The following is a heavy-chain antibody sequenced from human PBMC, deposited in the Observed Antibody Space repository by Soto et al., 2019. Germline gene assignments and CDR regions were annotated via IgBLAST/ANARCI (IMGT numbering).Heavy chain of an antibody. J-gene: IGHJ6*03. CDR2: IYYSGST. CDR3: ASLSGAPDSYYYMDV. CDR1: GGSISSYY. Sequence: SETLSLTCTVSGGSISSYYWSWIRQPPGKGLEWIGYIYYSGSTNYNPSLKSRVTISVDTSKNQFSLKLSSVTAADTAVYYCASLSGAPDSYYYMDVWGKGTTVTVSS. V-gene: IGHV4-59*01. D-gene: IGHD3-10*01.